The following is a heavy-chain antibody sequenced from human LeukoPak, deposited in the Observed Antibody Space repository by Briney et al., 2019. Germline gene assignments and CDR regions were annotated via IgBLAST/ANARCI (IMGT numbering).Heavy chain of an antibody. V-gene: IGHV4-39*07. CDR3: ARDGDIVVVPAASDAFDI. CDR2: IYYSGST. J-gene: IGHJ3*02. Sequence: TSETLSLTCTVSGGSISSSSYYWGWIRQPPGKGLEWIGSIYYSGSTYYNPSLKSRVTISVDTSKNQFSLKLSSVTAADTAVYYCARDGDIVVVPAASDAFDIWGQGTMVTVSS. D-gene: IGHD2-2*01. CDR1: GGSISSSSYY.